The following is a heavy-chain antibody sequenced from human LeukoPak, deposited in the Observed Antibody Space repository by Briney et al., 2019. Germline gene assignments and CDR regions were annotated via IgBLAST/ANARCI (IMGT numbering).Heavy chain of an antibody. J-gene: IGHJ5*02. CDR2: ISAYNGNT. CDR1: GYTFTSYG. CDR3: ARAPGGSTSPFDP. Sequence: ASVKVSCKASGYTFTSYGISWVRQAPGQGLEWMGWISAYNGNTNYAQKFQGRVTITTDESTSTAYMELSSLRSEDTAVYYCARAPGGSTSPFDPWGQGTLVTVSS. D-gene: IGHD2-2*01. V-gene: IGHV1-18*01.